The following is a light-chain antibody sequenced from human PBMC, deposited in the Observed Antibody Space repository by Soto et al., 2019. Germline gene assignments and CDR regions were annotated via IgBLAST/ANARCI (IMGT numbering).Light chain of an antibody. CDR1: QSVSSY. Sequence: EIGLTQSPATLSLSPGERATLSCRASQSVSSYLAWYQQKPGQAPRLLIYDASNRATGIPARFSGSGSGTDFTLTISSLEHEDFAVYYCQQRSNWPPLTFGGGTKVDIK. CDR3: QQRSNWPPLT. CDR2: DAS. V-gene: IGKV3-11*01. J-gene: IGKJ4*01.